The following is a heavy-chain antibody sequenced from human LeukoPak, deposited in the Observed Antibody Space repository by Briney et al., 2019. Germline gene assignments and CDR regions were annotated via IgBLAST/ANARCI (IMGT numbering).Heavy chain of an antibody. CDR1: GYTFIDYS. Sequence: ASVKVSCKASGYTFIDYSLHWVRQAPGQGLEWMGRINPDSGGTNYAQKFQGRVTMTRDTSISTAYMELSNLRSDDTAVYYCARRVGVTGEFDYWGQGTLVTVSS. V-gene: IGHV1-2*06. CDR2: INPDSGGT. J-gene: IGHJ4*02. CDR3: ARRVGVTGEFDY. D-gene: IGHD1-26*01.